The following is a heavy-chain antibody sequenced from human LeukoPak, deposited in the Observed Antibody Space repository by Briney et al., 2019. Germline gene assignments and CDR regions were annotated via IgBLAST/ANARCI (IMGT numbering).Heavy chain of an antibody. CDR1: GGSISSSGYY. J-gene: IGHJ4*02. Sequence: SGTLSLTCTVSGGSISSSGYYWGWIRQPPGKGLEWIGSIYYSGSTYYNPSLKSRVTISVDTSKNQFSLKLSSVTAADTAVYYCARRGPESSGYYFDYWGQGTLVTVSS. D-gene: IGHD3-22*01. CDR2: IYYSGST. CDR3: ARRGPESSGYYFDY. V-gene: IGHV4-39*01.